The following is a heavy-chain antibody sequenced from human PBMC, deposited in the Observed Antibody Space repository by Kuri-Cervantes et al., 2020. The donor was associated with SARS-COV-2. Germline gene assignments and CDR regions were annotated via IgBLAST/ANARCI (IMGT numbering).Heavy chain of an antibody. CDR2: IRHHGNEK. V-gene: IGHV3-7*03. J-gene: IGHJ6*02. CDR3: ARRRTARPGKLYYYGMDV. Sequence: GESLKISCVASGFTFRTYWMTWVRQAPGKGLEWVANIRHHGNEKNYVDSVKGRFTISRDNDNNALFLQMNSLRAEDTAVYYCARRRTARPGKLYYYGMDVWGQGTTVTVSS. D-gene: IGHD6-6*01. CDR1: GFTFRTYW.